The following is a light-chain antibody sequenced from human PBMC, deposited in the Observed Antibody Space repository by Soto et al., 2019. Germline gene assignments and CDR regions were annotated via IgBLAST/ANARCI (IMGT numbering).Light chain of an antibody. Sequence: DIQSTQSPSTLSASVGDRVTITCRASQSISSWLAWYQQKPGKAPKLLIYKASSLESGVPSRFSGSGSGTEFTLTISSLQPDDFATYYRQQYNSYSVGFGQGTKVDIK. CDR2: KAS. J-gene: IGKJ1*01. CDR1: QSISSW. V-gene: IGKV1-5*03. CDR3: QQYNSYSVG.